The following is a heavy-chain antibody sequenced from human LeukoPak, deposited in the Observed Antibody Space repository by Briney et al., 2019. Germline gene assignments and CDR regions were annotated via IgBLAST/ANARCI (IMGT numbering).Heavy chain of an antibody. CDR1: GGSVTTSSYF. V-gene: IGHV4-39*01. D-gene: IGHD6-13*01. CDR3: ARHVYSSSSYYYYYYMDD. J-gene: IGHJ6*03. Sequence: SETLSLPCTVSGGSVTTSSYFWAWIRQAPGRGLQWIGSIYYSGSTYYNPSLKSRVTISVDTSKNQFSLKLSSVTAADTAVYYCARHVYSSSSYYYYYYMDDWGKGTTVTVSS. CDR2: IYYSGST.